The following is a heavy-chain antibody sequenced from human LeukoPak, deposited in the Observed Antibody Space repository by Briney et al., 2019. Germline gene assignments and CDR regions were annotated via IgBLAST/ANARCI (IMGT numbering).Heavy chain of an antibody. J-gene: IGHJ3*02. CDR3: AMGGGNYYDSSGHDAFDI. D-gene: IGHD3-22*01. CDR1: GGSISSYY. V-gene: IGHV4-59*01. Sequence: SETLSLTCTVSGGSISSYYWSWIRQPPGKGLEWIGYIYYSGSTNYNPSLKSRVTISVDTSKNQFSLKLSSVTAADTAVYYCAMGGGNYYDSSGHDAFDIWGQGTMVTVSS. CDR2: IYYSGST.